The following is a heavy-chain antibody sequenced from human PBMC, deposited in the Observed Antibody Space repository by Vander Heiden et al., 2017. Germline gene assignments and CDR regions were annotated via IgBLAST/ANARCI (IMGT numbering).Heavy chain of an antibody. V-gene: IGHV3-30-3*01. D-gene: IGHD1-26*01. CDR1: GFTFSSYA. Sequence: QVQLVESGGGVFQPGRSLRLSCAASGFTFSSYAMHWVRQAPGKGLEWVAVISYDGSNKYYAESVKGRFTISRDNSKNTLYLQMNSLRAEDTAVYYCARGPSEWELPLLALIDYWGQGTLVTVSS. CDR3: ARGPSEWELPLLALIDY. J-gene: IGHJ4*02. CDR2: ISYDGSNK.